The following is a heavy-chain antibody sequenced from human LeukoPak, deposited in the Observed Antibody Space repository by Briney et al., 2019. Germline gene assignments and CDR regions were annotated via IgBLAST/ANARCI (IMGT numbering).Heavy chain of an antibody. J-gene: IGHJ4*02. D-gene: IGHD6-19*01. CDR2: IWYDGSNK. CDR3: ARDPGVRWLVGFDY. Sequence: GGSLRLSCAASGFTFSGYAMHWVRQAPGKGLEWVAVIWYDGSNKYYADSVKGRFTISRDNSKNTLYLQMDSLRAEDTAVYYCARDPGVRWLVGFDYWGQGTLVTVSS. V-gene: IGHV3-33*08. CDR1: GFTFSGYA.